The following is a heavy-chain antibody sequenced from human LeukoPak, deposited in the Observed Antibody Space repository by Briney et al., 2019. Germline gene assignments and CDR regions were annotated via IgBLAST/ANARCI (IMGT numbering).Heavy chain of an antibody. J-gene: IGHJ4*02. V-gene: IGHV3-15*01. CDR2: IKSKTDGGTA. CDR1: GFTFSNAW. Sequence: GGSLRLSCAASGFTFSNAWMSWVRQAPGKGLEWVGRIKSKTDGGTADYAAPVKGRFTISRDDSKNTLYLQMNSLKTEDTAVYYCTTDLWCSGGSCYSFDYWGQGTLVTVSS. D-gene: IGHD2-15*01. CDR3: TTDLWCSGGSCYSFDY.